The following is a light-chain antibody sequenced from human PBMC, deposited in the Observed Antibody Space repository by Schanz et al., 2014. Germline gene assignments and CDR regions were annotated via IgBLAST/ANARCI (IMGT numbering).Light chain of an antibody. CDR1: QSISSW. Sequence: DIQMTQSPSTLSASVGDRVTITCRASQSISSWLAWYQQKPGKAPKLLIYDASTLNTGVPSRFSGGGYGTDFTLTISSLQPEDFATYYCQQSYSTPRTFGQGTKLKIK. CDR3: QQSYSTPRT. CDR2: DAS. J-gene: IGKJ2*01. V-gene: IGKV1-39*01.